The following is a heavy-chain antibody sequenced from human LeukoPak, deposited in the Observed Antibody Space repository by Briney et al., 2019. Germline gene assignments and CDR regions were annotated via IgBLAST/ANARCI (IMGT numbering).Heavy chain of an antibody. CDR2: ISYDGSNK. Sequence: GGSLRLSCAASGFTFSSYAMHWVRQAPGKGLEWVAVISYDGSNKYYADSVKGRFTISRDNSKNTLYLQMNSLRAEDTAVYYCAREVGAAAGESIDYCGQGTLVTVSS. V-gene: IGHV3-30-3*01. CDR1: GFTFSSYA. CDR3: AREVGAAAGESIDY. D-gene: IGHD6-13*01. J-gene: IGHJ4*02.